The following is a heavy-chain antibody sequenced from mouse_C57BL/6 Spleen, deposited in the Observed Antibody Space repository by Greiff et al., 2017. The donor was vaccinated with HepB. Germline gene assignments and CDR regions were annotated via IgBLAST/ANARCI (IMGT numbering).Heavy chain of an antibody. V-gene: IGHV1-53*01. Sequence: QVQLQQPGTELVKPGASVKLSCKASGYTFTSYWMHWVKPRPGQGLEWIGNINPSNGGTNYNEKFKSTATLTVDKSSSTAYMQLSSLTSEDSAVYYCERKIVYYSNPEGKDYCGQGTSVSV. J-gene: IGHJ4*01. CDR2: INPSNGGT. CDR1: GYTFTSYW. D-gene: IGHD2-5*01. CDR3: ERKIVYYSNPEGKDY.